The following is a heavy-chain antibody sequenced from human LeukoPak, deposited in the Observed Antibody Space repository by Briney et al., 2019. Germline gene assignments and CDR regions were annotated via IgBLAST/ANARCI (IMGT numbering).Heavy chain of an antibody. CDR1: GFAFGSYA. J-gene: IGHJ4*02. CDR2: ISSNGGSA. CDR3: ARGGVFMAAGTFDY. Sequence: GGSLRLSCAASGFAFGSYAMTWVRQAPGKGLEWVSLISSNGGSAYYADSVKGRFTISRDNSKNTLYLQMNSLRADDTAVYYCARGGVFMAAGTFDYWGQGTLVTVSS. D-gene: IGHD6-13*01. V-gene: IGHV3-23*01.